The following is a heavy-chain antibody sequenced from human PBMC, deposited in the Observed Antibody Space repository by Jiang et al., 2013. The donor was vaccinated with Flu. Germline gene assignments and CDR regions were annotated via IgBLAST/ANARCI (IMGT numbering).Heavy chain of an antibody. D-gene: IGHD2-2*01. Sequence: GPGLVKPSETLSLTCTVSGGSISSYYWSWIRQPPGKGLEWIGYIYYSGSTNYNPSLKSRVTISVDTSKNQFSLKLSSVTAADTAVYYCARAGCSSTSCSGGYYYMDVWGKGTTVTVSS. CDR3: ARAGCSSTSCSGGYYYMDV. V-gene: IGHV4-59*01. CDR1: GGSISSYY. CDR2: IYYSGST. J-gene: IGHJ6*03.